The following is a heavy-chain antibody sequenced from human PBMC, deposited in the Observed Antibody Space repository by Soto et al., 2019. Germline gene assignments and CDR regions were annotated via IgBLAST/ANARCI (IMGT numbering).Heavy chain of an antibody. CDR3: ARDRTGTTGYYYGMDV. CDR2: IYHSGST. CDR1: GGSISTSNW. V-gene: IGHV4-4*02. Sequence: SETLSLTCAVSGGSISTSNWCSWVGQPPGKGLEWIGEIYHSGSTNYSPSLKSRVTISVDKSKNQFSLKLSSVTAADTAVYYCARDRTGTTGYYYGMDVWGQGTTVTVSS. D-gene: IGHD1-7*01. J-gene: IGHJ6*02.